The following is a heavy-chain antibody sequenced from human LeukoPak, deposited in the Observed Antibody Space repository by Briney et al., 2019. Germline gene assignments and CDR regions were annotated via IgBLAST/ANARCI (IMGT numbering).Heavy chain of an antibody. CDR1: GGPFSGYY. Sequence: SETLSLTCAVYGGPFSGYYWTWIRQPPGKGLEWIGEINHSGSINYNPSLKSRVTISGDTSNNQFSLKLSSVTAADTAVYYCARQFGELSPHYMDVWGKGTTVTVSS. CDR3: ARQFGELSPHYMDV. V-gene: IGHV4-34*01. CDR2: INHSGSI. J-gene: IGHJ6*03. D-gene: IGHD3-10*01.